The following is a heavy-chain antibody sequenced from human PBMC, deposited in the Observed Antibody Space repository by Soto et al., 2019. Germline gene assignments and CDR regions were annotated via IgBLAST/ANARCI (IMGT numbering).Heavy chain of an antibody. J-gene: IGHJ6*02. CDR3: ARGQFHHVSNYYYALGV. CDR2: FIPMFNRP. CDR1: GGTFSSYA. V-gene: IGHV1-69*01. Sequence: QVQLVQSGAEVKKPGSSVKVSCKASGGTFSSYAISWVRQAPGQGHEWMGGFIPMFNRPHSARKFQGRVTITADESTSTAYMDLSSLRSEDTAVYYCARGQFHHVSNYYYALGVWGQGTTVTVSS.